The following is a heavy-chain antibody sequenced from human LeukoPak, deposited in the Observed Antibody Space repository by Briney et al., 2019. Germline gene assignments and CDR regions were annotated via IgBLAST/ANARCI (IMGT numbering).Heavy chain of an antibody. CDR3: AREISGYSDY. V-gene: IGHV1-2*02. Sequence: ASVKVSCKASGYTFTGYYMHWVRQAPGQGLEWMGWINANSGDTKYAQKFQGRVTMTRDTSISTTYMELSRLRSDDTAMYYCAREISGYSDYWGQGTLVTVSS. J-gene: IGHJ4*02. CDR1: GYTFTGYY. D-gene: IGHD3-22*01. CDR2: INANSGDT.